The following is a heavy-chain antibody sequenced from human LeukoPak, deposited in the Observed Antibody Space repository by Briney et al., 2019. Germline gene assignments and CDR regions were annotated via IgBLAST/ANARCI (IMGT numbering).Heavy chain of an antibody. CDR1: GFTFSSYG. Sequence: GRSLRLSCVASGFTFSSYGMHWVREAPGRGLEGVAVISHDGSNKYYADSVKGRFTIARDNSKNTLYLQMNSLRAEDTAVYYCARDGLLGYFDYWGQGTLVTVSS. V-gene: IGHV3-30*03. J-gene: IGHJ4*02. CDR3: ARDGLLGYFDY. D-gene: IGHD1-26*01. CDR2: ISHDGSNK.